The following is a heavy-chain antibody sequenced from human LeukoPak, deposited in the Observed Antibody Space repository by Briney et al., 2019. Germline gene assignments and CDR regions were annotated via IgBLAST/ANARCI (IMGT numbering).Heavy chain of an antibody. V-gene: IGHV4-34*01. D-gene: IGHD2-2*01. CDR2: INHSGST. CDR3: ARGFLDRYCSSASCSFDP. J-gene: IGHJ5*02. Sequence: SETLSLTCAVYGGSFSGYYWSWIRQPPGKGLEWIGEINHSGSTNYNPSLKSRVAISVDTSKNQFSLKLSSVTAADTAVYYCARGFLDRYCSSASCSFDPWGQGTLVTVSS. CDR1: GGSFSGYY.